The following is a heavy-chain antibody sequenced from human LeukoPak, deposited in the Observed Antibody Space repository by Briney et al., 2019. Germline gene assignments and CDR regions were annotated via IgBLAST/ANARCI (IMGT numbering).Heavy chain of an antibody. D-gene: IGHD6-13*01. CDR3: AREGIAAAGRFDP. CDR1: GGSISSSSYY. Sequence: PETLSLTCTVSGGSISSSSYYWGWIRQPPGKGLEWIGSIYYSGSTYYNPSLKSRVTISVDTSKNQFSLKLSSVTAADTAVYYCAREGIAAAGRFDPWGQGTLVTVSS. CDR2: IYYSGST. J-gene: IGHJ5*02. V-gene: IGHV4-39*02.